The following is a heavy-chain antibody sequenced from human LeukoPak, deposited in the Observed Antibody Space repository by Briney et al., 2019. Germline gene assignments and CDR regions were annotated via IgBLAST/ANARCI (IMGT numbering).Heavy chain of an antibody. D-gene: IGHD3-10*01. J-gene: IGHJ4*02. CDR2: ISSSSTTI. V-gene: IGHV3-48*01. Sequence: PGGSLRLSCAASGFTFSNAWMSWVRQAPGKGLEWVSYISSSSTTIYYADSVKGRFTISRDNAKNTLYLQMNSLRAEDTAVYYCARAQITLGDYYGSGFDYWGQGTLVTVSS. CDR1: GFTFSNAW. CDR3: ARAQITLGDYYGSGFDY.